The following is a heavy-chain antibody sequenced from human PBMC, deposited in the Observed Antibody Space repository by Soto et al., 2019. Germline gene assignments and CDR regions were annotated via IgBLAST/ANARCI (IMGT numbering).Heavy chain of an antibody. J-gene: IGHJ6*02. V-gene: IGHV3-21*01. D-gene: IGHD3-22*01. CDR2: ISSSSSYI. CDR3: ARVQDSSGYSRHYYYYGMDV. Sequence: GGSLRLSCAASGFTFSSYSMNWVRQAPGKGLEWVSSISSSSSYIYYADSVKGRFTISRDNAKNSLYLQMNSLRAKDTAVYYCARVQDSSGYSRHYYYYGMDVWGQGTTVTVSS. CDR1: GFTFSSYS.